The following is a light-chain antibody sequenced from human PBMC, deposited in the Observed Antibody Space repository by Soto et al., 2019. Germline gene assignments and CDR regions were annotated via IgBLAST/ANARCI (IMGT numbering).Light chain of an antibody. Sequence: QSALTQPPSASGSPGQSVTISCTGTSSDVGGYNFVSWYQHHPGKAPKFMIYEVSKRPSGVPDRFSGSKSDSTASLTVSGLQAEDEADYYCSSYAGGNTWVFGGGTKVPS. CDR2: EVS. CDR3: SSYAGGNTWV. V-gene: IGLV2-8*01. CDR1: SSDVGGYNF. J-gene: IGLJ3*02.